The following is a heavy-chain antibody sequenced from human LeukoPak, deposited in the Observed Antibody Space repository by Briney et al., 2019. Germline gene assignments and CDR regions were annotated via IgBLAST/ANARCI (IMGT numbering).Heavy chain of an antibody. Sequence: GGSLRLSCAASGLSFSDYGMHWVRQAPGKGLEWVAVISYDGSNKYYADSVKGRFTISRDNSKNTLYLQMNSLRVEDTAVYYCTRDPRNLDYWGQGTLVTVSS. V-gene: IGHV3-30*03. CDR1: GLSFSDYG. CDR2: ISYDGSNK. D-gene: IGHD1-14*01. J-gene: IGHJ4*02. CDR3: TRDPRNLDY.